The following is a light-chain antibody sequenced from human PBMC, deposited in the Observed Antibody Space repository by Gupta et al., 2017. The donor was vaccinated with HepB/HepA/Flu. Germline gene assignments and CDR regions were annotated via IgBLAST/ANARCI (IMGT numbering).Light chain of an antibody. V-gene: IGLV2-11*01. CDR2: DVS. CDR1: SSDAGGYNY. Sequence: QSALTQPRPVSGSPGPSVTISCTGTSSDAGGYNYVSWYQQHPGKAPKLMIYDVSKRPSGVPDRFSGSKSGNTASLTISGLQAEDEADYYCCSYAGRYSPYVFGTGTKVTVL. CDR3: CSYAGRYSPYV. J-gene: IGLJ1*01.